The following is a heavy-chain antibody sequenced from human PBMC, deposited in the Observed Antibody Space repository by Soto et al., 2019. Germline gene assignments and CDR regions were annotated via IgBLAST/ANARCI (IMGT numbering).Heavy chain of an antibody. V-gene: IGHV3-53*04. CDR1: GFTVSSNY. Sequence: EVQLVESGGGLVQPGGSLRLSCAASGFTVSSNYMSWVRQAPGKGLEWVSVIYSGGSTYYADSVKGRFTISRHNSKNTLDLQMNSLIADDTAVYYCARGRSGSRKGYYFDYWVQGTLVTVSS. CDR2: IYSGGST. CDR3: ARGRSGSRKGYYFDY. J-gene: IGHJ4*02. D-gene: IGHD1-26*01.